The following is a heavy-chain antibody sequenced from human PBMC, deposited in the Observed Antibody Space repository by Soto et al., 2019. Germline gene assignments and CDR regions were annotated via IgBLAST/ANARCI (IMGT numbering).Heavy chain of an antibody. CDR2: IGGSGAYT. CDR3: AKRSGRDDGNFDD. Sequence: EVQLLESGGGLLQPGGSLRLSCVASGFAFSTSAMSWVRQVPGKGLECVSAIGGSGAYTYYAESVKGRFTISRDNSKDTFYLQMNSLRAEDTAVYYCAKRSGRDDGNFDDWGQGILVIVSS. D-gene: IGHD3-3*01. V-gene: IGHV3-23*01. J-gene: IGHJ4*02. CDR1: GFAFSTSA.